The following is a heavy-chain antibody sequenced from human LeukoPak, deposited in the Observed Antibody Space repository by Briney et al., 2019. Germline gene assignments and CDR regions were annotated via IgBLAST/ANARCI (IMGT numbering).Heavy chain of an antibody. V-gene: IGHV1-69*13. D-gene: IGHD3-3*01. CDR2: LIPIFGTA. CDR3: ARRTIFGVANQETFDY. J-gene: IGHJ4*02. CDR1: GGTFLSYA. Sequence: SVKVSCKASGGTFLSYAISWVRQAPGQGLEWMGGLIPIFGTANYAQQFHGRVTITAHESTSTAYMEMSSLRSEDTAVYSCARRTIFGVANQETFDYWGQGTLVTVSS.